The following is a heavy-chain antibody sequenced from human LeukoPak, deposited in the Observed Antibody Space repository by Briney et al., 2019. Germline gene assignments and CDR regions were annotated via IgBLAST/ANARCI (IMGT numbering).Heavy chain of an antibody. Sequence: ASVKVSCKASGYTFTTYDITWVRQATGQGLEWMGWMNPNSGNTGYAQKFQGRVTMTRNTSISTAYMELSSLRSEDTAVYYCARAPPRWVLERRSGAGEGADYWGQGTLVTVSS. CDR2: MNPNSGNT. J-gene: IGHJ4*02. CDR3: ARAPPRWVLERRSGAGEGADY. CDR1: GYTFTTYD. D-gene: IGHD1-1*01. V-gene: IGHV1-8*01.